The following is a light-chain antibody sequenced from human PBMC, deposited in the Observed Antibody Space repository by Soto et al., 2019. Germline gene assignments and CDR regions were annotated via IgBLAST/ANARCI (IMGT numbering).Light chain of an antibody. CDR2: EVT. CDR1: SSDLGIYNY. Sequence: QSVLTQPASVSGSPGQSIAISCSGSSSDLGIYNYVSWYQQHPGKVPKLIIFEVTNRPSGVSNRFSGSKSGNTASLTISGLQAEDEADYYCSSYTTSSTRVFGTGTKVILL. CDR3: SSYTTSSTRV. J-gene: IGLJ1*01. V-gene: IGLV2-14*01.